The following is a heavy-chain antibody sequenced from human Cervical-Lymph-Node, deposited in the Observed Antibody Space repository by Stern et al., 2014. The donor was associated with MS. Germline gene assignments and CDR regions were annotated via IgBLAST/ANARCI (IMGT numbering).Heavy chain of an antibody. CDR1: GYTFTAYF. D-gene: IGHD1-26*01. V-gene: IGHV1-2*02. J-gene: IGHJ4*02. CDR2: ISPKTGSA. CDR3: ARDRGSYSDY. Sequence: QMQLVQSGAEVERPGASVKVSCKASGYTFTAYFLHWVRQAPGQGLEWMGWISPKTGSATYAQKVQDQVTMTRDTSINTGYMEVSSLRSDDTAVYYCARDRGSYSDYWGQGTLVAVSS.